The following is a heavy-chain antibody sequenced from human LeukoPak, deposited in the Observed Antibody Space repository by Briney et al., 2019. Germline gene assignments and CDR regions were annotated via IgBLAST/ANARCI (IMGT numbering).Heavy chain of an antibody. D-gene: IGHD3-22*01. Sequence: SVKVSCKASGGTFSSYAVSWVRQAPGQGLEWMGRIIPIFGTANYAQKFQGRVTITTDESTSTAYMELSSLRSEDTAVYYCARGGSSGFDYWGQGTLVTVSS. J-gene: IGHJ4*02. CDR3: ARGGSSGFDY. CDR1: GGTFSSYA. V-gene: IGHV1-69*05. CDR2: IIPIFGTA.